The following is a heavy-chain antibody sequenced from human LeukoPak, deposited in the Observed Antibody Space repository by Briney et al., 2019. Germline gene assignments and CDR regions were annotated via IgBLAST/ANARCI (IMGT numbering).Heavy chain of an antibody. CDR3: ARDEETYFDY. J-gene: IGHJ4*02. CDR2: IYYSGST. V-gene: IGHV4-59*12. CDR1: GGSISSYY. Sequence: SETLSLTCTVSGGSISSYYWSWIRQPPGKGLEWIGYIYYSGSTNYNPSLKSRVTISVDRSKNQFSLKLSSVTAADTAVYYCARDEETYFDYWGQGTLVTVSS.